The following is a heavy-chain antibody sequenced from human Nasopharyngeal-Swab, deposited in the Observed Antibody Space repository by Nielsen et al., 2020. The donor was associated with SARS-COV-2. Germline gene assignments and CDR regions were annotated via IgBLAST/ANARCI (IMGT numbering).Heavy chain of an antibody. CDR1: GGSISSYY. Sequence: SETLSLTCTVSGGSISSYYWSWIRQPPGKGLEWIGYIYYSGSTNYNPSLKSRVTISVDTSKNQFSLKLSSVTAADMAVYYCARAGDYGGNHDFDYWGQGTLVTVSS. D-gene: IGHD4-23*01. V-gene: IGHV4-59*13. J-gene: IGHJ4*02. CDR2: IYYSGST. CDR3: ARAGDYGGNHDFDY.